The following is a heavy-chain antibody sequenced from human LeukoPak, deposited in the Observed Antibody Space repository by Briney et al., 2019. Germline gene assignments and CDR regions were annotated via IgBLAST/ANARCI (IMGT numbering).Heavy chain of an antibody. CDR1: GFTFSSYG. CDR3: AKIQGYFDY. CDR2: ITGSGGTT. V-gene: IGHV3-23*01. Sequence: GGSLRLSCAASGFTFSSYGMSWVRQAPGKGPQWVSAITGSGGTTYYADSVKGRFTIARDNSKNTLYLQMNSLRAEDTAVYYCAKIQGYFDYWGQGNLVTVSS. J-gene: IGHJ4*02.